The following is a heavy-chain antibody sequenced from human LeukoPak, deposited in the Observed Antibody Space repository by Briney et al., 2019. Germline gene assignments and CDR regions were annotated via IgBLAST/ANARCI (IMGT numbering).Heavy chain of an antibody. V-gene: IGHV3-23*01. CDR1: GFAFSSQD. Sequence: PGGSLRLSCAASGFAFSSQDMGWVRQAPGKGLEWVSAISDSGDRTYYVDSVKGRFTISRDNSKNTLYVQMNSLRAGDTAVYYCAKDTYYGSGSYLGSFDYWGQGTLVTVSS. CDR3: AKDTYYGSGSYLGSFDY. CDR2: ISDSGDRT. D-gene: IGHD3-10*01. J-gene: IGHJ4*02.